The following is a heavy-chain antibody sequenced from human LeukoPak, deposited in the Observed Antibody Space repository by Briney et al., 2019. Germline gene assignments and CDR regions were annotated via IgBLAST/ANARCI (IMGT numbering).Heavy chain of an antibody. J-gene: IGHJ4*02. Sequence: GGSLRLSCAASRFTFSSYWMSWVRQAPGKGLEWVANIKQDGSEKYYVDSVKGRFTISRDNAKNSLYLQMNRLRAEDTAVYYCASVYTGWSGSYYYYFDYWGQGTLVTVSS. D-gene: IGHD1-26*01. V-gene: IGHV3-7*01. CDR2: IKQDGSEK. CDR3: ASVYTGWSGSYYYYFDY. CDR1: RFTFSSYW.